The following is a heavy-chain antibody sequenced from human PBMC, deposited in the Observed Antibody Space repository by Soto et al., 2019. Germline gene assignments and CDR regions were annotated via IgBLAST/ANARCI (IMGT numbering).Heavy chain of an antibody. CDR2: IYHSGSS. CDR3: ATGREWYPNRTWFDP. CDR1: GGSISHYY. V-gene: IGHV4-59*01. D-gene: IGHD3-3*01. J-gene: IGHJ5*02. Sequence: SETLSLTCTVSGGSISHYYWNWIRQPPGKGLEWIGYIYHSGSSNYNPSLKSRVTISVDTSKNQFSLKLSSVTAADTAVYYRATGREWYPNRTWFDPWGQGTLVTVSS.